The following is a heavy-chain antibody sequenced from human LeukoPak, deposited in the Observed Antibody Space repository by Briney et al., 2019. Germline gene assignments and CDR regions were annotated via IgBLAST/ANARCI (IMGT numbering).Heavy chain of an antibody. V-gene: IGHV1-2*02. Sequence: ASVKVSCKASGYTFTGYYMHWVRQAPGQGLEWMGWINPNSGGTNYAQKLQGRVTMTTDTSTSTAYMELRSLRSDDTAVYYCARDRRIAVAGSHWFDPWGQGTLVTVSS. J-gene: IGHJ5*02. CDR3: ARDRRIAVAGSHWFDP. CDR1: GYTFTGYY. CDR2: INPNSGGT. D-gene: IGHD6-19*01.